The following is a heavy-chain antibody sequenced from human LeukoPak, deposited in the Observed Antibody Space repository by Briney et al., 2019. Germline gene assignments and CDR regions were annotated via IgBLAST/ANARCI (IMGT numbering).Heavy chain of an antibody. V-gene: IGHV1-2*02. J-gene: IGHJ4*02. Sequence: ASVKVSCKASGYTFTGYYMHWVRQAPGQGLEWMGWINPNSGGTNYAQKFQGRVTMTRDTSISTAYMELSRLRSDDTAVYYCARSPVTMIVVVKEIDYWSQGTLVTVSS. CDR2: INPNSGGT. CDR1: GYTFTGYY. D-gene: IGHD3-22*01. CDR3: ARSPVTMIVVVKEIDY.